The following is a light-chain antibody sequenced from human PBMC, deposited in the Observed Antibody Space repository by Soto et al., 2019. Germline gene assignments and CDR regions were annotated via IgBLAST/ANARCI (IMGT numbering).Light chain of an antibody. CDR3: QQYDNLPYT. J-gene: IGKJ2*01. Sequence: DIQMTQSPSSLSASVGDRVTITCQASHDITNYLNWYQQKPGKAPKLLIYDASNLQTGVPSRFSGSGSGTYFTFTITSLQPEDIATYYCQQYDNLPYTFGQGTKLEIK. CDR1: HDITNY. CDR2: DAS. V-gene: IGKV1-33*01.